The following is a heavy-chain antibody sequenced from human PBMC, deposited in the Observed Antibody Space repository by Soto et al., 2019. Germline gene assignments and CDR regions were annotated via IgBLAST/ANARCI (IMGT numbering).Heavy chain of an antibody. CDR2: IYHSGST. CDR3: ARVQRRWLNSDY. CDR1: GYSISTGFN. D-gene: IGHD5-12*01. V-gene: IGHV4-38-2*01. J-gene: IGHJ4*02. Sequence: SETLSLTCAVSGYSISTGFNWAWIRQPPGKGLEWIGSIYHSGSTYYNLSLKSRVTISSDASKNQFFLKLNSVTAADTAVYFCARVQRRWLNSDYWGQGTLVTVSS.